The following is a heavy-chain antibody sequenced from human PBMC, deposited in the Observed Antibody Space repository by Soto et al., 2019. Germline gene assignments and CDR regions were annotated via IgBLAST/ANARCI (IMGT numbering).Heavy chain of an antibody. J-gene: IGHJ4*02. CDR1: GGSISSGGYY. V-gene: IGHV4-31*03. D-gene: IGHD6-6*01. CDR3: ARGIAARPLTLWDY. Sequence: PSETLSLTCTVSGGSISSGGYYWSWIRQHPGKGLEWIGYIYYSGSTYYNPSLKSRVTISVDTSKNQISLKLSSVAAADTAVYYCARGIAARPLTLWDYWGQGTLVTVSS. CDR2: IYYSGST.